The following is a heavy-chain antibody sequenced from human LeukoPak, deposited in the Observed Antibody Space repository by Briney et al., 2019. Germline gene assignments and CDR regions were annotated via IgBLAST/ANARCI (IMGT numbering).Heavy chain of an antibody. V-gene: IGHV7-4-1*02. CDR2: INTNTGNL. J-gene: IGHJ3*01. CDR3: ARDHVKLGSSFHPFDAFDV. Sequence: ASVKVSCKASGYTFTSYAMNWVRQAPGQGLEWMGCINTNTGNLTYAQGFTGRFVFSLDTSVSTAYLRISSLKAEDTAVYYCARDHVKLGSSFHPFDAFDVWGQGTLVTVSS. D-gene: IGHD2-2*01. CDR1: GYTFTSYA.